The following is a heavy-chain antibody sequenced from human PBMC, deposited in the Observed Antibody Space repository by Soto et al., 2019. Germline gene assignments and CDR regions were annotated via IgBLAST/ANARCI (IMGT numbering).Heavy chain of an antibody. CDR2: IYPGDSDT. V-gene: IGHV5-51*01. D-gene: IGHD6-19*01. CDR1: GYSFTSYW. Sequence: GEAMKISCKGSGYSFTSYWIGWVRQMPGKGLERMGTIYPGDSDTRYSPSFQGQVTISADKSITTTYLQWSSLKASDTAIYYCARLFDTSGWYDYWGQGTLVTVPQ. J-gene: IGHJ4*02. CDR3: ARLFDTSGWYDY.